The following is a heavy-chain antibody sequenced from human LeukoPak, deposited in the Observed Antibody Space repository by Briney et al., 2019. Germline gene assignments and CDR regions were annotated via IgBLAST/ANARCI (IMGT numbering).Heavy chain of an antibody. CDR3: ARHTVTTDSNDY. CDR2: IYYSGST. CDR1: GGSISSGGYY. J-gene: IGHJ4*02. Sequence: SQTLSLTCTVSGGSISSGGYYWSWIRQHPGKGLEWIGYIYYSGSTYYNPSLKSRVSISVDTSKNQFSLKLSSVTAADTAVYYCARHTVTTDSNDYWGQGTLVTVSS. V-gene: IGHV4-31*03. D-gene: IGHD4-17*01.